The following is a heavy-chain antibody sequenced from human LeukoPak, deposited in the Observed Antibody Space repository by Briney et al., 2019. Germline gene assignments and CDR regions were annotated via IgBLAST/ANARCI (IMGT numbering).Heavy chain of an antibody. J-gene: IGHJ4*02. V-gene: IGHV3-74*01. CDR3: ARATQWLVSPFDY. Sequence: PGGSLRLSCAASGFTFSSYAMSWVRQVPGKGLVWVSRINSDGSSTSYADSVKGRFTISRDNAKNTLYLQMNSLRAEDTAVYYCARATQWLVSPFDYWGQGTLVTVSS. CDR2: INSDGSST. CDR1: GFTFSSYA. D-gene: IGHD6-19*01.